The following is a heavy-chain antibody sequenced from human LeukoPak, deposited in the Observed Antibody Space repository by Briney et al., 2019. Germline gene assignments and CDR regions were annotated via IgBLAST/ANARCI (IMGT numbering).Heavy chain of an antibody. D-gene: IGHD4/OR15-4a*01. CDR2: LNSDGTNT. CDR3: TRGAGSGALDI. CDR1: GLTVSSSW. Sequence: GGSLRLSCAASGLTVSSSWMHWVRQAPGTGLVWISRLNSDGTNTVYADSVKGRFTISRDNAKNTLYLQMNSLRAEDTAVYYCTRGAGSGALDIWGQGTSVTVSS. V-gene: IGHV3-74*01. J-gene: IGHJ3*02.